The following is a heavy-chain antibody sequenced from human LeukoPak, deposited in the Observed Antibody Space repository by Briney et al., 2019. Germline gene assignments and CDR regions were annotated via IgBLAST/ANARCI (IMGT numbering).Heavy chain of an antibody. CDR2: IIPIFGTA. CDR1: GGTFSSYA. Sequence: SVKVSCKASGGTFSSYAISWVRQAPGQGLEWMGGIIPIFGTANYAQKFQGRVTITTDESTGTAYMELSSLRSEDTAVNYCARSYGSPYYDSSGYYAYWGQGTLVTVSS. D-gene: IGHD3-22*01. J-gene: IGHJ4*02. CDR3: ARSYGSPYYDSSGYYAY. V-gene: IGHV1-69*05.